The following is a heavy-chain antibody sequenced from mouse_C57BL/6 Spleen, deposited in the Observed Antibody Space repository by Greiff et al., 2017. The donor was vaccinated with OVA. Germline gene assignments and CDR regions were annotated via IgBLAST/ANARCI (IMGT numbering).Heavy chain of an antibody. CDR2: IYPGDGDT. J-gene: IGHJ2*01. Sequence: QVQLQQSGAELVKPGASVKISCKASGYAFSSYWMNWVKQRPGKGLEWIGQIYPGDGDTNYNGKFKGKATLTADKSSSTAYMQLSSLTSEESAVYFCARSDYGSSYYYWGQGTTLTVSS. CDR1: GYAFSSYW. CDR3: ARSDYGSSYYY. V-gene: IGHV1-80*01. D-gene: IGHD1-1*01.